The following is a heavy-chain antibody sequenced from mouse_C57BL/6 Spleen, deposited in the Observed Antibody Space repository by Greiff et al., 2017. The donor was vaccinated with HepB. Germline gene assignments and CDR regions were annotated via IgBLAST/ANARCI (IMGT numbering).Heavy chain of an antibody. J-gene: IGHJ4*01. CDR1: EYEFPSHD. V-gene: IGHV5-2*01. Sequence: EVQVVESGGGLVQPGESLKLSCESNEYEFPSHDMSWVRKTPEKRLELVAAINSDGGSTYYPDTMERRFIISRDNTKKTLYLQMSSLRSEDTALYYCARLKDYGSREGAMDYWGQGTSVTVSS. CDR3: ARLKDYGSREGAMDY. CDR2: INSDGGST. D-gene: IGHD1-1*01.